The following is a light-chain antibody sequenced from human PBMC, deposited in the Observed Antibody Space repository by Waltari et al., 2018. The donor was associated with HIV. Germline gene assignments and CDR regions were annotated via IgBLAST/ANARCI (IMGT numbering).Light chain of an antibody. CDR1: SSNIGRNY. CDR2: RNN. CDR3: AGWDDSLSALVV. J-gene: IGLJ2*01. Sequence: QSALTQPPSASGTPGQGVTIPCYGSSSNIGRNYVYWYQQLPGTAPKLLIYRNNHQPVGVPDRFSGSKAGSSSSLAFMALRSEDESEYYCAGWDDSLSALVVCGGGTKLPVL. V-gene: IGLV1-47*01.